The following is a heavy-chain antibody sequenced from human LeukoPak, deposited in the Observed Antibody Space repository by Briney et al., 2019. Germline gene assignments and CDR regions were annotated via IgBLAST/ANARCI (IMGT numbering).Heavy chain of an antibody. D-gene: IGHD5-18*01. J-gene: IGHJ4*02. Sequence: GASVKVSCKASGYTFTGYYMHWVRQAPGQGLEWMGWINPNSGGTNYAQKLQGRVTMTTDTSTSTAYMELRSLRSDDTAVYYCARERRPYSYGYYGFDYWGQGTLVTVSS. CDR3: ARERRPYSYGYYGFDY. V-gene: IGHV1-2*02. CDR1: GYTFTGYY. CDR2: INPNSGGT.